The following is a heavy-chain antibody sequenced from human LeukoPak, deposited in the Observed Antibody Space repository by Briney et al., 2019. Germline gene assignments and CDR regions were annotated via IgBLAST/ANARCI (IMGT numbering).Heavy chain of an antibody. CDR1: GGSISSYY. Sequence: SETLSLTCTVSGGSISSYYWSWIRQPPGKGLEWIGYIYYSGSTNYNPSLKSRVTISVDTSKNQFSLKLSSVTAADTAVYYCASGRLGEFYFDYWGQATLVTVSS. CDR2: IYYSGST. D-gene: IGHD3-16*01. J-gene: IGHJ4*02. CDR3: ASGRLGEFYFDY. V-gene: IGHV4-59*01.